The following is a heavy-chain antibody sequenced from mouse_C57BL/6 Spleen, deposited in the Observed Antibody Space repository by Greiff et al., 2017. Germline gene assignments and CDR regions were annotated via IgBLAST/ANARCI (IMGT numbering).Heavy chain of an antibody. J-gene: IGHJ4*01. CDR1: GYTFTSYW. V-gene: IGHV1-64*01. CDR3: ARSRGIYDGYYYAMDY. Sequence: VQLQQSGAELVKPGASVKLSCKASGYTFTSYWMHWVKQRPGQGLEWIGMIHPNSGSTNYNEKFKSKATLTVDKSSSTAYMQLSSLTSEDSAVYYCARSRGIYDGYYYAMDYWGQGTSVTVSS. D-gene: IGHD2-3*01. CDR2: IHPNSGST.